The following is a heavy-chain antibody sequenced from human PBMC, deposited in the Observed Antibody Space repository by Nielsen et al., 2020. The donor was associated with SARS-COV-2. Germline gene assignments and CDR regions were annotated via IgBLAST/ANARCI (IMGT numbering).Heavy chain of an antibody. CDR3: AKWSSVVVTAMHRYYFDY. J-gene: IGHJ4*02. Sequence: ASVKVSCKASGYTFKSYDINWVRQATGQGLEWMGWMNPNSGNTGYAQKFQGRVTMTRNTSISTAYMELSSLRSEDTAVYFCAKWSSVVVTAMHRYYFDYWGQGTLVTVSS. V-gene: IGHV1-8*01. D-gene: IGHD2-21*02. CDR1: GYTFKSYD. CDR2: MNPNSGNT.